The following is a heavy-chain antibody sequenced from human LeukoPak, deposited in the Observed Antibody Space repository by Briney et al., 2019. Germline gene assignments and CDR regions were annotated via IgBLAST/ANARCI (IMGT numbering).Heavy chain of an antibody. D-gene: IGHD1-1*01. CDR3: ARVGPAVSSRDLQGWNDPSDDY. CDR2: INPNSGGT. CDR1: GYTFTGYY. J-gene: IGHJ4*02. V-gene: IGHV1-2*06. Sequence: GASVKVSCKASGYTFTGYYMHWVRQAPGQGLEWMGRINPNSGGTNYAQKFQGRATMTRDTSISTAYMELSRLRSDDTAVYYCARVGPAVSSRDLQGWNDPSDDYWGQGTLVTVSS.